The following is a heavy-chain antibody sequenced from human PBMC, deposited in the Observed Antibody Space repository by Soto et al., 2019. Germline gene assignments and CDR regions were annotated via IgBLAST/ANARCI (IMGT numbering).Heavy chain of an antibody. V-gene: IGHV4-31*03. J-gene: IGHJ4*02. CDR1: GGSISSGGYY. D-gene: IGHD1-1*01. CDR2: IYYSGST. Sequence: LSLTCTVSGGSISSGGYYWSWIRQHPGKGLEWIGYIYYSGSTYYNPSLKSRVTISVDTSKNQFSLKLSSVTAEDTAVYYCARLTETATTFVYWGQGTPVTVSS. CDR3: ARLTETATTFVY.